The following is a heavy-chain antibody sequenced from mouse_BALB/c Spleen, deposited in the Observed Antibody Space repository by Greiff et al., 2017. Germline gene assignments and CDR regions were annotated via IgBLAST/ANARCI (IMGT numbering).Heavy chain of an antibody. Sequence: EVQLVESGGGLVKPGGSLKLSCAASGFTFSSYAMSWVRQTPEKRLEWVASISSGGSTYYPDSVKGRFTISRDNARNILYLQMSSLRSEDTAMYYCARGLDGYWGFAYWGQGTLVTVSA. CDR2: ISSGGST. CDR1: GFTFSSYA. J-gene: IGHJ3*01. D-gene: IGHD2-3*01. CDR3: ARGLDGYWGFAY. V-gene: IGHV5-6-5*01.